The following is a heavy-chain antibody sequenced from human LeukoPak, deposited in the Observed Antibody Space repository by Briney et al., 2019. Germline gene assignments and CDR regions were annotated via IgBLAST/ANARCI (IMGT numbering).Heavy chain of an antibody. CDR1: GYTFTSYH. CDR2: VNPSGGST. D-gene: IGHD1-7*01. CDR3: ARDNWNYDYLYGY. Sequence: ASVKVSCKASGYTFTSYHLHWVRQAPGQGLEWMGIVNPSGGSTTYTQKFQGRVTMTRDTSTSTAYMELRSLRSDDTAVYYCARDNWNYDYLYGYWGQGTLVTVSS. J-gene: IGHJ4*02. V-gene: IGHV1-46*01.